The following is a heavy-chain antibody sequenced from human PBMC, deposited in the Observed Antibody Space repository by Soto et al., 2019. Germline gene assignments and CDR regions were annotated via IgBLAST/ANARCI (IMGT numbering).Heavy chain of an antibody. Sequence: QVQLVQSGAEVKKPGSSVKVSCKASGGTFSSYAIDWVRQAPGPGLEWMGGIIPIFGTADYAQKFQGRVTITADESTSTAYMELSSLRPEDTAVYYCARGQTGGGWGYYFDYCGQGPMVSVSS. CDR3: ARGQTGGGWGYYFDY. J-gene: IGHJ4*02. D-gene: IGHD3-16*01. CDR2: IIPIFGTA. V-gene: IGHV1-69*12. CDR1: GGTFSSYA.